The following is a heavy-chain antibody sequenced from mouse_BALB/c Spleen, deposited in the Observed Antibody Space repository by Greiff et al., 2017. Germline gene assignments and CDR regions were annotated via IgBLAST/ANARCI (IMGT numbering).Heavy chain of an antibody. CDR2: ISSGSSTI. Sequence: EVQVVESGGGLVQPGGSRKLSCAASGFTFSSFGMHWVRQAPEKGLEWVAYISSGSSTIYYADTVKGRFTISRDNPKNTLFLQMTSLRSEDTAMYYCAREEDYRYPVAYGGQGTLVTVSA. J-gene: IGHJ3*01. D-gene: IGHD2-14*01. V-gene: IGHV5-17*02. CDR3: AREEDYRYPVAY. CDR1: GFTFSSFG.